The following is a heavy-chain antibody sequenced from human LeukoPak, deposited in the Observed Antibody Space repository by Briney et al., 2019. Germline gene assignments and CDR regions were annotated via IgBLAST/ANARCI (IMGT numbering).Heavy chain of an antibody. J-gene: IGHJ6*02. CDR1: GFTFSSYS. Sequence: GGSLRLSCAASGFTFSSYSMNWVRQAPGKGLEWVSSISSSSSYIYYTDSVKGRFTISRDNAKNSLYLQMNSLRAEDTAVYYCARDSSDYDILTGYYGVYGMDVWGQGTTVTVSS. CDR2: ISSSSSYI. CDR3: ARDSSDYDILTGYYGVYGMDV. V-gene: IGHV3-21*01. D-gene: IGHD3-9*01.